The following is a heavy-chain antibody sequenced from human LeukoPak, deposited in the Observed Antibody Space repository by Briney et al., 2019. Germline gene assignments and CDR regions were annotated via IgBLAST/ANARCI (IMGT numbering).Heavy chain of an antibody. CDR2: INHSGST. D-gene: IGHD3-3*01. Sequence: PSETLSLTCAVYGGSFSGYYWSWIRQPPGKGLEWIGEINHSGSTNYNPSLKSRVTISVDTSKNQLSLKLSSVTAADTAVYYCAREAEYYDFWSGYRNWFDPWGQGTLVTVSS. CDR1: GGSFSGYY. CDR3: AREAEYYDFWSGYRNWFDP. J-gene: IGHJ5*02. V-gene: IGHV4-34*01.